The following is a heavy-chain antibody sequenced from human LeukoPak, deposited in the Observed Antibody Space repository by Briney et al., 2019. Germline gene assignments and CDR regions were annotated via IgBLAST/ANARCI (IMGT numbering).Heavy chain of an antibody. CDR3: ARIIVGALHY. CDR1: GGSFSGYY. V-gene: IGHV4-34*01. D-gene: IGHD1-26*01. CDR2: INHSGST. J-gene: IGHJ4*02. Sequence: PSETLSLTCAVSGGSFSGYYWSWIRQPPGKGLEWIGEINHSGSTNYNPSLKSRVTISVDTSKNQFSLKLSSVTAADTAVYYCARIIVGALHYWGQGTLVTVSS.